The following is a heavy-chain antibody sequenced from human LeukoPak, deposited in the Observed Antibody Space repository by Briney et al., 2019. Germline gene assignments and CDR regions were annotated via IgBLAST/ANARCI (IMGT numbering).Heavy chain of an antibody. CDR1: GFTFSSYA. Sequence: GGSLRLSCAASGFTFSSYAMSWVRQAPGKGLEWVSAISGSGGITYYADSVKGRFTISRDNSKNTLYLQMNSLRAEDTAVYYCAKATGSGSYWEDYFDYWGQGTLVTVSS. CDR3: AKATGSGSYWEDYFDY. CDR2: ISGSGGIT. D-gene: IGHD1-26*01. J-gene: IGHJ4*02. V-gene: IGHV3-23*01.